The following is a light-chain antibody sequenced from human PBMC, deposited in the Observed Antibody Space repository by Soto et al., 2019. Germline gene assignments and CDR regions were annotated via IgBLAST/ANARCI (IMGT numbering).Light chain of an antibody. CDR1: QSFRGL. Sequence: EVVLTQSPVTLSLSPGERATLSCRASQSFRGLLAWYQQKPGQAPRLLIYGASTRATGIPARFSGSGSGTEFTLTISSLQSEDFAVYYCQQYNNWPRSTFGGGTKVEIK. CDR2: GAS. V-gene: IGKV3-15*01. J-gene: IGKJ4*01. CDR3: QQYNNWPRST.